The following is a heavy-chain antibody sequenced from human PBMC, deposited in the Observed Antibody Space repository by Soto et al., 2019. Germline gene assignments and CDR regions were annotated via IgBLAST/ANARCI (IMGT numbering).Heavy chain of an antibody. CDR3: ARAGGDLNADY. V-gene: IGHV3-30-3*01. CDR2: ISYDGSNK. D-gene: IGHD2-21*01. J-gene: IGHJ4*02. CDR1: GFTFSSYA. Sequence: GGSLRLSCAASGFTFSSYAMHWVRQAPGKGLEWVAVISYDGSNKYYADSVKGRFTISRDNSKNTLYLQMNSLRAEDTAVYYCARAGGDLNADYWGQGTLVTVSS.